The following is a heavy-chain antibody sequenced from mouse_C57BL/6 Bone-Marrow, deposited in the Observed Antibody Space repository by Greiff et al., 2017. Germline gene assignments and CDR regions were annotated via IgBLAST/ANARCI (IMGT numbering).Heavy chain of an antibody. CDR3: AREGRLRRGGYYYAMED. Sequence: EVKLMESGGGLVKPGGSLKLSCAASGFTLSSYAMSWVRQTPEKRLEWVATISDGGSYTYYPDNVKGRFTISSDNAKNNLYLQMSHLKSEDTAMYYCAREGRLRRGGYYYAMEDWGQGNSVNVCS. CDR1: GFTLSSYA. CDR2: ISDGGSYT. J-gene: IGHJ4*01. V-gene: IGHV5-4*01. D-gene: IGHD2-2*01.